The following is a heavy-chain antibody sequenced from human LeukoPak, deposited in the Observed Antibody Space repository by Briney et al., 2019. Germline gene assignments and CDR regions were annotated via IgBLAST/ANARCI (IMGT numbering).Heavy chain of an antibody. J-gene: IGHJ3*02. CDR1: GGSVSSYY. V-gene: IGHV4-59*02. D-gene: IGHD1-14*01. Sequence: SETLSLTCTVSGGSVSSYYWSWIRQPPGKGLEWIGYIYYSGSTNYNPSLKSRVTISVDTSKNQFSLKLSSVTAADTAVYYCASLGYRSDAFDIWGQGTMVTVSS. CDR2: IYYSGST. CDR3: ASLGYRSDAFDI.